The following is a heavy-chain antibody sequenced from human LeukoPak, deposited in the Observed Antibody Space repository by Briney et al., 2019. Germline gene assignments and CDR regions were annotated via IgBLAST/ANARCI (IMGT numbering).Heavy chain of an antibody. CDR2: ISWNSGTI. Sequence: PGGSLRLSCVASGFTFNDYAMHWVRQAPGKGLEWVSGISWNSGTIGYADSVKGRFTISRDNAKNSLYLQMNSLRAEDMAFYYCAKDYYYDSSGCTYFDYWGQGALVTVSS. CDR3: AKDYYYDSSGCTYFDY. V-gene: IGHV3-9*03. D-gene: IGHD3-22*01. CDR1: GFTFNDYA. J-gene: IGHJ4*02.